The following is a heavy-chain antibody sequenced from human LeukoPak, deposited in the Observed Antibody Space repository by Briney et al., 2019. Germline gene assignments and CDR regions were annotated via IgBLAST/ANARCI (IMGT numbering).Heavy chain of an antibody. V-gene: IGHV1-8*01. J-gene: IGHJ6*03. Sequence: ASVKVSCKASGNTFTNYDINWVRQATGQGLEWMGWMNHNSGNTGYAQKFQGRVTMTRNTSINTAYMELSSLRSEDTAVYYRASAYCSSTSCQGGNYYYYYMDVWGKGTTVTVSS. CDR1: GNTFTNYD. CDR2: MNHNSGNT. CDR3: ASAYCSSTSCQGGNYYYYYMDV. D-gene: IGHD2-2*01.